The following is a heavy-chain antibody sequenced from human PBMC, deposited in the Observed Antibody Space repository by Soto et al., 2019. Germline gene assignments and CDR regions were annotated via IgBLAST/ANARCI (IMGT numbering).Heavy chain of an antibody. Sequence: GGSLRLSCAASGFTFSNYNMNWVRQAPGKGLEWVSCISTGSSYIYYADSVTGRFTVSRDNAKNSLYLQMNSLRAEDTAVYYCARDPYSRATAPYDWGQGTLVTVSS. CDR1: GFTFSNYN. D-gene: IGHD6-13*01. V-gene: IGHV3-21*01. J-gene: IGHJ4*02. CDR3: ARDPYSRATAPYD. CDR2: ISTGSSYI.